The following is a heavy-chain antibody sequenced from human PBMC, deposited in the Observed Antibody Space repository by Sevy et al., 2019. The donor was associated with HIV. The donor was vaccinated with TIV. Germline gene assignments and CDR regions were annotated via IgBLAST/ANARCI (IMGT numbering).Heavy chain of an antibody. CDR1: GFTFSSYW. J-gene: IGHJ4*02. CDR3: ARVLYYDFWSGYYSMGFDY. V-gene: IGHV3-7*01. D-gene: IGHD3-3*01. CDR2: IKQDGSEK. Sequence: GGSLRRSCAASGFTFSSYWMSWVRQAPGKGLEWVANIKQDGSEKYYVDSVKGRFTISRDNAKNSLYLQMNSLRAEDTAVYYCARVLYYDFWSGYYSMGFDYWGQGTLVTVSS.